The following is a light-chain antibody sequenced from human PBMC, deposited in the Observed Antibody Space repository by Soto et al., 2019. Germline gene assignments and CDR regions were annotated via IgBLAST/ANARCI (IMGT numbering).Light chain of an antibody. CDR1: SSDVGGYNY. Sequence: QSALTQPASVSGSPGQSITISCTGTSSDVGGYNYVSWHQQHPGKAPKLMIYNVSNRPSGVSNRFSGSKSGNTASLTISGLQAEDEADYYCSSYTDSNTAVFGGGTQLTVL. CDR2: NVS. J-gene: IGLJ7*01. CDR3: SSYTDSNTAV. V-gene: IGLV2-14*01.